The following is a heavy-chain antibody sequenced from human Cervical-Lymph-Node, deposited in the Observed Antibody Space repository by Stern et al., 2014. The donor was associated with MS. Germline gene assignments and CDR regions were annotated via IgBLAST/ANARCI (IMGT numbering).Heavy chain of an antibody. Sequence: VQLVESGGGVVQPGRSLRLSCVASGFTLSIYGMHWVRQVPGKGLEWVAVVSYDENNEYYADSVKGRFTVSRDKSKNTLFLQMHSLRAEDTALYYCARAYCGGDCYTDYYYGMDVWGQGTMVTVSS. CDR3: ARAYCGGDCYTDYYYGMDV. J-gene: IGHJ6*02. D-gene: IGHD2-21*01. CDR2: VSYDENNE. V-gene: IGHV3-30*03. CDR1: GFTLSIYG.